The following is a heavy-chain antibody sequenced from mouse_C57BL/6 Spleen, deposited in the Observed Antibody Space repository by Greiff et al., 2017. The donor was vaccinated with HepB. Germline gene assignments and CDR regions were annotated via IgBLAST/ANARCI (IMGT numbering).Heavy chain of an antibody. D-gene: IGHD1-3*01. CDR1: GFTFTDYY. CDR3: ARYIKGRGYYFDY. J-gene: IGHJ2*01. CDR2: IRNKANGYTT. V-gene: IGHV7-3*01. Sequence: EVKVVESGGGLVQPGGSLSLSCAASGFTFTDYYMSWVRQPPGKALEWLGFIRNKANGYTTEYSASVKGRFTISRDNSQSILYLQMNALRAEDSATYYCARYIKGRGYYFDYWGQGTTLTVSS.